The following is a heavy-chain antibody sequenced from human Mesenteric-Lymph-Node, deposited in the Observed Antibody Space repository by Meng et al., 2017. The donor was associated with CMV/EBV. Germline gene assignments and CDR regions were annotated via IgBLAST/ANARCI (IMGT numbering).Heavy chain of an antibody. CDR1: GFTFSSYA. CDR2: ISGGGGGT. D-gene: IGHD3-3*01. CDR3: TKHQHNFGVVNGIDL. V-gene: IGHV3-23*01. J-gene: IGHJ5*02. Sequence: GESLKISCVASGFTFSSYAMTWVRQAPGKGLEWVSTISGGGGGTNYADSVKGRFTVSRDAVNNTLSLQMNSLRVEDTALYYCTKHQHNFGVVNGIDLWGQGSLVTVSS.